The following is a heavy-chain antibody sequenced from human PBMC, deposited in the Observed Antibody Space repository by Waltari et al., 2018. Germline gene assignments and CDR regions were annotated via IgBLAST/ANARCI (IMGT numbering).Heavy chain of an antibody. CDR3: ARGINDFWSGDYTRDGFDI. V-gene: IGHV4-34*01. Sequence: QVQVQQWGAGLLKPSETLSLTCAVYGGYLSGYYWGWIRQTPGKGLEWIGEINHSGRTHYNPSLRSRVTISVDTPKNRLSLNLRSVTVADTAVYYCARGINDFWSGDYTRDGFDIWGQGTVVSVSS. CDR1: GGYLSGYY. J-gene: IGHJ3*02. CDR2: INHSGRT. D-gene: IGHD3-3*01.